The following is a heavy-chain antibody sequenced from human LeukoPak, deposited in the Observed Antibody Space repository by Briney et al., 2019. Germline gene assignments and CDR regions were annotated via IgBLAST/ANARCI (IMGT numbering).Heavy chain of an antibody. J-gene: IGHJ6*02. CDR2: ISAYNGNT. CDR3: AREKSYDFPYGMDV. CDR1: GYTFTSYG. Sequence: GASVKVSCKASGYTFTSYGISWVRQAPGQGLEWMGWISAYNGNTNYAQKLQGRVTMTTDTSTSTAYMELRSLRSDDTAVYYCAREKSYDFPYGMDVWGQGTTVTVSS. V-gene: IGHV1-18*01. D-gene: IGHD3-3*01.